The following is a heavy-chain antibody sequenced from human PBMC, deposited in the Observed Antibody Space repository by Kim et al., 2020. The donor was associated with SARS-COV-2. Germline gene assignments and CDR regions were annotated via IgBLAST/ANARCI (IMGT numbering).Heavy chain of an antibody. CDR1: GFTFSSYG. V-gene: IGHV3-30*18. J-gene: IGHJ6*02. CDR2: ISYDGSNK. Sequence: GGSLRLSCAASGFTFSSYGMHWVRQAPGKGLEWVAVISYDGSNKYYADSVKGRFTISRDNSKNTLYLQMNSLRAEDTAVYYCAKDMVRGVIYQPMDVWGQGTTVTVSS. CDR3: AKDMVRGVIYQPMDV. D-gene: IGHD3-10*01.